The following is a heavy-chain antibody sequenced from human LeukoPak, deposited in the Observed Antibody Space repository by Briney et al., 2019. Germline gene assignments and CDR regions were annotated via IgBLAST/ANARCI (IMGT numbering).Heavy chain of an antibody. D-gene: IGHD3-10*01. CDR2: ISWNSGSI. CDR3: AKVPFRYYGSGSSSFDY. V-gene: IGHV3-9*01. J-gene: IGHJ4*02. CDR1: GFTFDDYA. Sequence: GRSLRLSCAASGFTFDDYAMHWVRQAPGKGLEWVSGISWNSGSIGYADSVKGRFTISRDNAKNSLYLQMNSLRAEDTALYYCAKVPFRYYGSGSSSFDYWGQGTLVTVSS.